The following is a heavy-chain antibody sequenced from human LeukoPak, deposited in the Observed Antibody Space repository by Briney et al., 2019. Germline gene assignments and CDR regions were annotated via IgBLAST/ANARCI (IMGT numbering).Heavy chain of an antibody. CDR2: IRCSGGNT. Sequence: GGPLRLSCAASGFTFSSYAMSWVRQAPGKGLEWVSGIRCSGGNTYYADSVKGRFTISRDNSKNTLYLELSSLRAEDTAVYYCAKYEGDSAGKASFDYWGGGTLVTV. D-gene: IGHD3-3*01. V-gene: IGHV3-23*01. J-gene: IGHJ4*02. CDR1: GFTFSSYA. CDR3: AKYEGDSAGKASFDY.